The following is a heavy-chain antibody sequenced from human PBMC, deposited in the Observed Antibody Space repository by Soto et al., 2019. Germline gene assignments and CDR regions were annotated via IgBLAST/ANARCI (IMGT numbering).Heavy chain of an antibody. D-gene: IGHD4-17*01. CDR1: GGTFSSYT. J-gene: IGHJ6*02. CDR2: IIPILGIA. CDR3: ARDYGDYDYYGMDV. V-gene: IGHV1-69*08. Sequence: QVQLVQSGAEVKKPGSSVKVSCKASGGTFSSYTISWVRQAPGQGLEWMGRIIPILGIANYAQKFQGRVTITADKSTSTAYMELSSLRSEDTAVYYCARDYGDYDYYGMDVWGQGTTVTVSS.